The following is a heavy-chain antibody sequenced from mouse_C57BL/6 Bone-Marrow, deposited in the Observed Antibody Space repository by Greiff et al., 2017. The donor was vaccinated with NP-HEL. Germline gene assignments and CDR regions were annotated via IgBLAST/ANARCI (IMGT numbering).Heavy chain of an antibody. D-gene: IGHD1-1*01. V-gene: IGHV1-72*01. CDR3: ARYYYGSSSFDY. J-gene: IGHJ2*01. CDR2: IDPNSGGT. Sequence: QVQLQQPGAELVKPGASVKLSCKASGYTFTSYLMHWVKQRPGRGLEWIGRIDPNSGGTKSNEKFKSKATLTVDKPSSTAYMQLNSLTSEDSAGYDCARYYYGSSSFDYWGQGTTLTVSS. CDR1: GYTFTSYL.